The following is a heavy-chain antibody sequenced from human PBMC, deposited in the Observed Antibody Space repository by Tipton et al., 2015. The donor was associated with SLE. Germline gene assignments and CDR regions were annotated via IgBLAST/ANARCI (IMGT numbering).Heavy chain of an antibody. D-gene: IGHD6-13*01. J-gene: IGHJ5*02. Sequence: QLVQSGGGLVQPGGSLRLSCVVSEFTVSSAYMSWVRQAPGKGLEWVSVIYNNGRTFYADSVKGRFTISRHNFENTLYLQMNSLRLDDTAVYYCARGFGSSWSHGPWGQGTLVTVSS. CDR2: IYNNGRT. CDR1: EFTVSSAY. CDR3: ARGFGSSWSHGP. V-gene: IGHV3-53*04.